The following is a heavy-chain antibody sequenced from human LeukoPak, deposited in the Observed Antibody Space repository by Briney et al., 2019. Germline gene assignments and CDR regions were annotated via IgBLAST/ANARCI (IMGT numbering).Heavy chain of an antibody. CDR3: ARSSLEEYYFDY. CDR2: ISYDGSNK. Sequence: GGSLRLSCAASGFTFSSYGMHWVRQAPGKGLEWVAVISYDGSNKYYADSVKGRFTISRDNSKNTLYLQMNSLRAEDTAVYYCARSSLEEYYFDYWGQGTLVTVSS. CDR1: GFTFSSYG. D-gene: IGHD3-16*01. J-gene: IGHJ4*02. V-gene: IGHV3-30*19.